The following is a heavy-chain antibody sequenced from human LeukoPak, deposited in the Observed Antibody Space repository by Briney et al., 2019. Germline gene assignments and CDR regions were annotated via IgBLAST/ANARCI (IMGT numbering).Heavy chain of an antibody. D-gene: IGHD3-3*01. J-gene: IGHJ2*01. CDR1: GGSFSGYY. V-gene: IGHV4-34*01. CDR2: INHSGST. Sequence: PSETLSLTCAVYGGSFSGYYWSWIRQPPGKGLEWIGEINHSGSTNYNPSLKSRVTISVDTSKNQFSLKLSSVTAADTAVYYCASRRVVTTRVRYRYFDLWGRGTLVTVSS. CDR3: ASRRVVTTRVRYRYFDL.